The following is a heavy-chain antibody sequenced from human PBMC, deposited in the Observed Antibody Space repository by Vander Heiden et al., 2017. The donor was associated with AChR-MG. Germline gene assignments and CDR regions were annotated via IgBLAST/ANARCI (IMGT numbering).Heavy chain of an antibody. J-gene: IGHJ4*02. CDR1: GGSLSGDY. CDR2: IDHSGST. V-gene: IGHV4-34*01. CDR3: ARGVTVAVPGDS. D-gene: IGHD6-19*01. Sequence: QVQLQQWGAGLLKPSETLFLTCAVSGGSLSGDYWSLIRHPRGKGLEWIGDIDHSGSTNYNPSLRSRVTISVDTSKKQFSLRLSSVTAADTAVYYCARGVTVAVPGDSCGPGTLVNVSS.